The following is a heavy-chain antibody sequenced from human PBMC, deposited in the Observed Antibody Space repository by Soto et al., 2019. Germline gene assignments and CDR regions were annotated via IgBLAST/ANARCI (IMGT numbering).Heavy chain of an antibody. D-gene: IGHD6-13*01. CDR1: GFTFSHYH. J-gene: IGHJ5*02. CDR2: IWSDGSTT. V-gene: IGHV3-33*01. Sequence: QVQLVESGGGVVQPGRSLRLSCAASGFTFSHYHMHWVRQAPGKGLEWVAVIWSDGSTTDYADSVKGRFTISRDTSKNTLFLQMNSLRAEDTAMYYCVSSIAVPGTLDLWCQGILITVS. CDR3: VSSIAVPGTLDL.